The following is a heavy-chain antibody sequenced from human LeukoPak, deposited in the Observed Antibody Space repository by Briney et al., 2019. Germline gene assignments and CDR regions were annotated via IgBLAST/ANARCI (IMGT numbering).Heavy chain of an antibody. CDR2: INSRSSPI. Sequence: GGSLRLSCEASGFTFSQYSMNWVRQAPGKGLEWVSYINSRSSPIHYADSVKGRFAVSRDNARNSLFLQMNSLRDEDTAVYYCARLVCSTIPCYGKFYFDSWGQGTLVPVSS. J-gene: IGHJ4*02. D-gene: IGHD2-2*01. CDR3: ARLVCSTIPCYGKFYFDS. CDR1: GFTFSQYS. V-gene: IGHV3-48*02.